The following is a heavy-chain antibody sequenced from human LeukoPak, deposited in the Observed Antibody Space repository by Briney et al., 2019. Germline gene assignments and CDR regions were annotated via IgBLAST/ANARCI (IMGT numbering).Heavy chain of an antibody. Sequence: PGGSLRLSCVASGFTFSNYAMSWVHQAPGRGLEWVSTISGRGDGTYDADSVKGRFTISRDNAKNSLFLQMNSLRAEDTAVYYCARDRYDSSGYYYGYWGQGTLVTVSS. J-gene: IGHJ4*02. CDR1: GFTFSNYA. D-gene: IGHD3-22*01. CDR3: ARDRYDSSGYYYGY. V-gene: IGHV3-23*01. CDR2: ISGRGDGT.